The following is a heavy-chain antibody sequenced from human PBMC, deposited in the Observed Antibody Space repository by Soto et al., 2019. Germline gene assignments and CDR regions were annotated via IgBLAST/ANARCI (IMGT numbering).Heavy chain of an antibody. D-gene: IGHD3-22*01. V-gene: IGHV4-39*01. J-gene: IGHJ4*02. Sequence: QLQLQESGPGLVKPSETLSLTCTVSGGSISSSSYYWGWIRQPPGKGLEWIGSIYYSGSTYYNPSLKSRVTISVDTSKNQFSLKLSSVTAADTAVYYCARPYYYDSSRNLNYFDYWGQGTLVTVSS. CDR3: ARPYYYDSSRNLNYFDY. CDR2: IYYSGST. CDR1: GGSISSSSYY.